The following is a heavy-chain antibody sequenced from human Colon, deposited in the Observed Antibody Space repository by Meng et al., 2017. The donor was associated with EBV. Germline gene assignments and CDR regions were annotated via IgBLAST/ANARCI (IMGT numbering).Heavy chain of an antibody. CDR3: ARRGPSGNFSP. CDR1: GGSFRYYY. J-gene: IGHJ5*02. CDR2: IDHRGNT. V-gene: IGHV4-34*01. Sequence: QGQLQPLGAGLFKRWETLSRSCPVYGGSFRYYYWTWIRHPPGKGLEWIGEIDHRGNTKYNPSLKSRVTISLDTSKKQFSLKVSSVTAADSAVYYCARRGPSGNFSPWSQGALVTVSS. D-gene: IGHD3-10*01.